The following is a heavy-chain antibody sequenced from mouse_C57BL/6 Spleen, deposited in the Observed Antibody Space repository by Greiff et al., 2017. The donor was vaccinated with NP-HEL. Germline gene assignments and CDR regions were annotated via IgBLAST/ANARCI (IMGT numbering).Heavy chain of an antibody. CDR2: INPGSGGT. D-gene: IGHD3-2*02. CDR1: GYAFTNYL. J-gene: IGHJ4*01. V-gene: IGHV1-54*01. CDR3: ARWRGQLRPYYAMDY. Sequence: QVQLQQSGAELVRPGTSVKVSCKASGYAFTNYLIEWVKQRPGQGLEWIGVINPGSGGTNYNEKFKGKATLTADKSSSTAYMQLSSLTSEDSAVYFCARWRGQLRPYYAMDYWGQGTSVTVSS.